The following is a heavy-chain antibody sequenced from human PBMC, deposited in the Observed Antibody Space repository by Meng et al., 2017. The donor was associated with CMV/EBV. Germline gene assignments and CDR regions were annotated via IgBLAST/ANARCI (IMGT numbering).Heavy chain of an antibody. CDR1: GYTFTGYY. CDR2: INPNSGGT. Sequence: VKVSCKASGYTFTGYYMHWVRQAPGQGLEWMGWINPNSGGTNFAQKFQGRVTMTRDTSISTAYMELSRLRSDDTAVYYCARGTYSSSWYKFDPWGQGTLVTVSS. V-gene: IGHV1-2*02. D-gene: IGHD6-13*01. J-gene: IGHJ5*02. CDR3: ARGTYSSSWYKFDP.